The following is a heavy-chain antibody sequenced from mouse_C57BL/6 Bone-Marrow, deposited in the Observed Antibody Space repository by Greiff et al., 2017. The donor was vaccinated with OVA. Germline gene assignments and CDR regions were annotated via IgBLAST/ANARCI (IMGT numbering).Heavy chain of an antibody. J-gene: IGHJ1*03. CDR2: ISSGGSYT. V-gene: IGHV5-6*01. CDR1: GFTFSSYG. D-gene: IGHD1-1*01. CDR3: ARPTGVNTVVARGWYFDV. Sequence: EVKLMESGGDLVKPGGSLKLSCAASGFTFSSYGMSWVRQTPDKRLEWVATISSGGSYTYYPDSVKGRFTISRDNAKNTLYLQMSSLKSEDTAMYYCARPTGVNTVVARGWYFDVWGTGTTVTVSA.